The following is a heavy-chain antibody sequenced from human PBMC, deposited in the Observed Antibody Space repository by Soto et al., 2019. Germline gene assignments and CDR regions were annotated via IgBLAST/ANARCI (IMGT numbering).Heavy chain of an antibody. D-gene: IGHD6-6*01. J-gene: IGHJ5*02. V-gene: IGHV5-51*01. CDR3: ARLCSIAAQGVGWFDP. CDR1: GYSFTSYW. Sequence: AGESLKISCKGSGYSFTSYWIGWVRQMPGKGLEWMGIIYPGDSDTRYSPSFQGQVTISADKSISTAYLQWSSLKASDTAMYYCARLCSIAAQGVGWFDPWGQGTLVTVSS. CDR2: IYPGDSDT.